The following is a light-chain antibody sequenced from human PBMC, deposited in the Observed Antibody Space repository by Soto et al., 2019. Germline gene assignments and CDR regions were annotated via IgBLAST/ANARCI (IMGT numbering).Light chain of an antibody. CDR3: CSYAGSSTSV. J-gene: IGLJ2*01. CDR1: SSDVGSYNL. Sequence: QSALTQPASVSGSPGQSITISCTGTSSDVGSYNLVSWYQQHPGKAPKLMIYEGSTRPSGVSNRFSGSKSGNTASLTISGFQAEDEADYYCCSYAGSSTSVFGGGTKLTVL. CDR2: EGS. V-gene: IGLV2-23*01.